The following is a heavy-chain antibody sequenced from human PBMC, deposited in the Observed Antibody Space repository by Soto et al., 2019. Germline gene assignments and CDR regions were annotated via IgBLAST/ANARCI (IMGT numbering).Heavy chain of an antibody. CDR1: GGSFIGYY. J-gene: IGHJ3*02. Sequence: SETLSLTCAVYGGSFIGYYWSWIRQPPGKGLEWIGEINHSGSTNYNPSLKSRITISVDTSKNQFSLKLSSVTAADTAVYYCARGSRGNAFDIWGQGTMVTV. CDR3: ARGSRGNAFDI. CDR2: INHSGST. D-gene: IGHD6-13*01. V-gene: IGHV4-34*01.